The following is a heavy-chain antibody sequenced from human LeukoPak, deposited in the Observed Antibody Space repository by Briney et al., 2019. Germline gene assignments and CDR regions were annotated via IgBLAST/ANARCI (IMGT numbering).Heavy chain of an antibody. CDR2: ISAYNGNT. V-gene: IGHV1-18*01. J-gene: IGHJ4*02. D-gene: IGHD6-13*01. CDR1: GYTFTSYG. Sequence: ASVKVSCKASGYTFTSYGISWVRQAPGQGLEWMGWISAYNGNTNYAQKLQGRVTMTTDTSTSTAYMELRSLRSDDTAVYYCARGPRLQYSSSWYGTHWGQGTLVTVSS. CDR3: ARGPRLQYSSSWYGTH.